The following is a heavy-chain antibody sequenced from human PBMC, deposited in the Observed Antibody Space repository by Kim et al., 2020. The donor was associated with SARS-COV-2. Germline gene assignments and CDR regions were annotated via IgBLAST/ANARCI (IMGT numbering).Heavy chain of an antibody. Sequence: GESLKISCRASGFSFGNNWIGWARQKPGKGLEWMGVIYPGDSDTRYSPSFEGQVTISSDESISTAYLQWGSLQPSDTAIYFCARKGSDARDYFFDSWGQGTQVTVSS. J-gene: IGHJ4*02. CDR2: IYPGDSDT. CDR1: GFSFGNNW. D-gene: IGHD2-2*01. CDR3: ARKGSDARDYFFDS. V-gene: IGHV5-51*01.